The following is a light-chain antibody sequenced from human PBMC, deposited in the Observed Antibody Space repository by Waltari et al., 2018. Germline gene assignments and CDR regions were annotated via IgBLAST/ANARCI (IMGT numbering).Light chain of an antibody. CDR2: WAS. J-gene: IGKJ2*01. CDR1: QSVLYSSNNKNH. V-gene: IGKV4-1*01. Sequence: DIVMTQSPDSLAVSLGERATNNCKASQSVLYSSNNKNHLAWYQQKPGQAPKLLIYWASTREPDVPDRFSGSGSGTDFTLTISNLQAEDVAVYYCQQYYSTPYTFGQGTKLEIK. CDR3: QQYYSTPYT.